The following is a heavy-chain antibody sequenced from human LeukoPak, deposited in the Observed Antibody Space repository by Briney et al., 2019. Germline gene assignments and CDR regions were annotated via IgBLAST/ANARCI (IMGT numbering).Heavy chain of an antibody. Sequence: TSETLSLTCTVSGGSISGYYWNWIRQPPGKGLEWIGYVDYSGSTNYSPSLKSRVTISVDTPKNQFSLKLTSVTAADTAVYYCARGRFGDFWGQGALVTVSS. D-gene: IGHD3-10*01. CDR2: VDYSGST. CDR3: ARGRFGDF. V-gene: IGHV4-59*01. J-gene: IGHJ4*02. CDR1: GGSISGYY.